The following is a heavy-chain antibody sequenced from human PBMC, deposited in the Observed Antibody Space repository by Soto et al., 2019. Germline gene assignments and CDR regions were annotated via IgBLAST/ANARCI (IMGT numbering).Heavy chain of an antibody. CDR3: TRDRGRRYNDGRGYYYSAY. D-gene: IGHD3-22*01. CDR1: GGTFSSYA. CDR2: FIPIFGIT. Sequence: QVHLVQSGAEVKKPGSSVKVSCKASGGTFSSYAISWVRQAPGQGLEWMGGFIPIFGITNYAQKFQGRVTITADESTSTAYMELSSLRSEDTAVYYCTRDRGRRYNDGRGYYYSAYWGQGTLVTVSS. J-gene: IGHJ4*02. V-gene: IGHV1-69*01.